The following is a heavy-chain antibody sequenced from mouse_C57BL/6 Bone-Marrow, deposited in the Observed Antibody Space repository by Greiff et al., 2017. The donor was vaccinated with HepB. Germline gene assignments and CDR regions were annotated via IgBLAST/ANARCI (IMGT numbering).Heavy chain of an antibody. Sequence: DVKLVESGGDLVKPGGSLKLSCAASGFTFSSYGMSWVRQTPDKRLEWVATISSGGSYTYYPDSVKGRFTISRDNAKNTLYLQMSRLKSEDTAMYYCARQSNEYDAGFAYWGQGTLVTVSA. V-gene: IGHV5-6*02. D-gene: IGHD2-4*01. CDR2: ISSGGSYT. J-gene: IGHJ3*01. CDR3: ARQSNEYDAGFAY. CDR1: GFTFSSYG.